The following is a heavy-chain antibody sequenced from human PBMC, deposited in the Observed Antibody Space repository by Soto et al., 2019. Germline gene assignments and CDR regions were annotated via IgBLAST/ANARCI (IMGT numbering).Heavy chain of an antibody. CDR2: INHSGST. D-gene: IGHD3-3*01. CDR1: GGSFSGYY. J-gene: IGHJ4*02. Sequence: SETLSLTCAVYGGSFSGYYWSWIRQPPGKGLEWIGEINHSGSTNYNPSLKSRVTISVDTSKNQFSLKLSSVTAADTAVYYCARAGALRFLGRPFDYWGQGTLVTVSS. V-gene: IGHV4-34*01. CDR3: ARAGALRFLGRPFDY.